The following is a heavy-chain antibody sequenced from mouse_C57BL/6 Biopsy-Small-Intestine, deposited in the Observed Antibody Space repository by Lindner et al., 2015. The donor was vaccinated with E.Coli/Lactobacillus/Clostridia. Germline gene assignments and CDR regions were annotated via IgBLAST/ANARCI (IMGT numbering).Heavy chain of an antibody. J-gene: IGHJ2*01. CDR1: DYTFTTYT. CDR2: INPSSGYT. V-gene: IGHV1-4*01. CDR3: ARRGIITTVVAPDY. Sequence: QESGAELARPGASVKMSCKASDYTFTTYTIHWVKQRPGQGLEWIGYINPSSGYTKYNQKFKDKATLTADKSSSTAYMQLSSLTSEDSAVYYCARRGIITTVVAPDYWGQGTTLTVSS. D-gene: IGHD1-1*01.